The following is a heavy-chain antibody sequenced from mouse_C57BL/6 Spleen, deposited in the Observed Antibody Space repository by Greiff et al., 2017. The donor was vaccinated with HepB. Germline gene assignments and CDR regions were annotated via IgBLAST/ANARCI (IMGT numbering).Heavy chain of an antibody. CDR2: IRSKSNNYAT. J-gene: IGHJ3*01. V-gene: IGHV10-1*01. CDR3: VVITTRGDFAY. Sequence: EVQGVESGGGLVQPTGSLKLSCAASGFSFNTYAMNWVRQAPGKGLEWVARIRSKSNNYATYYADSVKDRCTISRDDSESMLYLQMNNVKTEDTAMYYCVVITTRGDFAYWGQGTLVTVSA. D-gene: IGHD2-4*01. CDR1: GFSFNTYA.